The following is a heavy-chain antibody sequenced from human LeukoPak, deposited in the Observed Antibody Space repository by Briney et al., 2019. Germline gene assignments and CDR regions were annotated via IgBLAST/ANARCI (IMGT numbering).Heavy chain of an antibody. Sequence: GGSLRLSCAASGFTFSDPYMSWIRQAPGKGLEWVSKITGSGDNVFYADSVRGRFTISRDNANNSLYLQMNSLRPEDTGGYYCAGEARLGSPGRSGVFVIWGQGKMVVVFS. CDR2: ITGSGDNV. CDR3: AGEARLGSPGRSGVFVI. V-gene: IGHV3-11*01. J-gene: IGHJ3*02. D-gene: IGHD6-19*01. CDR1: GFTFSDPY.